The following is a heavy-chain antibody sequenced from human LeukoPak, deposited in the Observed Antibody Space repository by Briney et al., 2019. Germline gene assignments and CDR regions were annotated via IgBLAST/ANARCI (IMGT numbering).Heavy chain of an antibody. CDR3: ASALIEVSSGFHWFDP. CDR1: GGPFSGYY. V-gene: IGHV4-34*01. CDR2: INHSGST. J-gene: IGHJ5*02. Sequence: KSSETLSLACAVYGGPFSGYYWSWIRQPPGKGLEWIGEINHSGSTNCNPSLKSRVTISVDTSKNQFSLKLSSVTAADTAVYYCASALIEVSSGFHWFDPWGQGTLVTVSS. D-gene: IGHD6-19*01.